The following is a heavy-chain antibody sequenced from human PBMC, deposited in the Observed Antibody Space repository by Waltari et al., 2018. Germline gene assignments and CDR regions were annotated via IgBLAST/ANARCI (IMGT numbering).Heavy chain of an antibody. V-gene: IGHV1-69*01. J-gene: IGHJ5*02. Sequence: QVQLVQSGAEVKKPGSSVKVSCKASGGTFSSYAIRWVRPAPGQGLEWMGGIIPIFGTANYAQKFQGRVTITADESTSTAYMELSSLRSEDTAVYYCARDAHSRGWFDPWGQGTLVTVSS. CDR3: ARDAHSRGWFDP. CDR2: IIPIFGTA. D-gene: IGHD3-10*01. CDR1: GGTFSSYA.